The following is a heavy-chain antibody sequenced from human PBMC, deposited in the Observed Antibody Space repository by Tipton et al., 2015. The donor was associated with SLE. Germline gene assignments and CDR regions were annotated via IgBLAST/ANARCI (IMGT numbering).Heavy chain of an antibody. V-gene: IGHV3-30*02. J-gene: IGHJ4*02. CDR2: IRYDGSNR. D-gene: IGHD6-13*01. Sequence: GSLRLSCAASGFTFSNYGMHWVRQAPGKGLEWVTFIRYDGSNRYYADSVKGRFTISRDNSKNTLYLQMNSLRVEDTAVYHCGKRRGGAAADDYFDYWGQGTLVTVSS. CDR3: GKRRGGAAADDYFDY. CDR1: GFTFSNYG.